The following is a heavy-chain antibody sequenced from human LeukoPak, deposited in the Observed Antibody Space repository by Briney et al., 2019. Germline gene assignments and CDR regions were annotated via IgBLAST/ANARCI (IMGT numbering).Heavy chain of an antibody. CDR1: GGTFSSYA. D-gene: IGHD3-10*01. CDR3: ARVRYYGSGSYYYFDY. CDR2: IIPIFGTA. Sequence: SVKVSCKASGGTFSSYAISWVRRAPGQGLEWMGGIIPIFGTANYAQKFQGRVTITADESTSTAYMELSSLRSEDTAVYYCARVRYYGSGSYYYFDYWGQGTLVTVSS. V-gene: IGHV1-69*13. J-gene: IGHJ4*02.